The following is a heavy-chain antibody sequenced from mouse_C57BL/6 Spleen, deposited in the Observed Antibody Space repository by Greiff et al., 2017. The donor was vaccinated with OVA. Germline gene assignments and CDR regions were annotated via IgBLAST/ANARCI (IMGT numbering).Heavy chain of an antibody. CDR2: INYDGSST. CDR3: ARGHTTVEGYFDV. D-gene: IGHD1-1*01. CDR1: GFTFSDYY. J-gene: IGHJ1*03. Sequence: EVKVEESEGGLVQPGSSMKLSCTASGFTFSDYYMAWVRQVPEKGLEWVANINYDGSSTYYLDSLKSRFIISRDNAKNILYLQMSSLKSEDTATYYCARGHTTVEGYFDVWGTGTTVTVSS. V-gene: IGHV5-16*01.